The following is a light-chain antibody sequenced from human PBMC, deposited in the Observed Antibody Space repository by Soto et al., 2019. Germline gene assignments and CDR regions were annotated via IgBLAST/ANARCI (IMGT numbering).Light chain of an antibody. CDR2: DVN. CDR1: SSDIGGYNY. J-gene: IGLJ2*01. CDR3: SSYTSSNTRVV. V-gene: IGLV2-14*01. Sequence: QSVLTQPASVSGSPGQSITISCTGTSSDIGGYNYVSWYQQHPGKAPKLTIYDVNNRPSGVSNRFSGSKSGNTASLTISGLQAEDEADYYCSSYTSSNTRVVFGGGTQLTVL.